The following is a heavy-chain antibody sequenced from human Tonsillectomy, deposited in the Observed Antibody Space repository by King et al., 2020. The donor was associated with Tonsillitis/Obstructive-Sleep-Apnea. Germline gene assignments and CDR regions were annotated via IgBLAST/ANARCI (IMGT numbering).Heavy chain of an antibody. J-gene: IGHJ6*03. CDR3: ARGYGSGSYYMAYYMDV. V-gene: IGHV4-34*01. CDR1: GGSFSGYY. D-gene: IGHD3-10*01. CDR2: INHSGST. Sequence: GQRQQGGAGLLKPSETLSLTCAVYGGSFSGYYWSWIRQPPGKGLEWIGEINHSGSTNYNPSLKSRVTISVDTSKNQFSLKLSSVTAADTAVYYCARGYGSGSYYMAYYMDVWGKGTTVTVSS.